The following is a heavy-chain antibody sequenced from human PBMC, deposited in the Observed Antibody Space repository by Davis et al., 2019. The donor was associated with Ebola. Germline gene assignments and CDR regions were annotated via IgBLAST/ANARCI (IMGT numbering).Heavy chain of an antibody. V-gene: IGHV1-18*01. CDR2: ISAYNGNT. J-gene: IGHJ4*02. CDR1: GYTFTSYG. Sequence: ASVKVSCKASGYTFTSYGISWVRQAPGQGLEWMGWISAYNGNTNYAQKLQGRVTMTTDTSTSTAYMELSSLRSEDTAVYYCATAADILTGYSNYFDYWGQGTLVTVSS. D-gene: IGHD3-9*01. CDR3: ATAADILTGYSNYFDY.